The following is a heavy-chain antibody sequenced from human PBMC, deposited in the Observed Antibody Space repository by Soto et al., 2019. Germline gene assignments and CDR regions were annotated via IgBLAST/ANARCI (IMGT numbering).Heavy chain of an antibody. D-gene: IGHD2-2*01. CDR2: INHSGST. J-gene: IGHJ4*02. CDR3: ARVPDCSSTSCYAIDY. Sequence: PSETLSLTFAVYGGSFSGYSWSWILQPPGKGPEWIGEINHSGSTNYNPSLKSRVTISVDTSKNQFSLKLSSVTAADTAVYYCARVPDCSSTSCYAIDYWGQGTLVT. CDR1: GGSFSGYS. V-gene: IGHV4-34*01.